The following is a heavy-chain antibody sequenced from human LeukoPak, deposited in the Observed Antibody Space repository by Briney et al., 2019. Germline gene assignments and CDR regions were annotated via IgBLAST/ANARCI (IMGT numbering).Heavy chain of an antibody. J-gene: IGHJ4*02. CDR3: AKDKSPHLALDF. V-gene: IGHV3-30*18. CDR1: GFTFSTYG. Sequence: GGSLRLSCAASGFTFSTYGMHWVRQTPGKGLEWVAVISHDGSDKYYADSVKGRFTISRDNSKNTLYLQMNSLRAEDTAVYYCAKDKSPHLALDFWGQGTLVTVSS. CDR2: ISHDGSDK.